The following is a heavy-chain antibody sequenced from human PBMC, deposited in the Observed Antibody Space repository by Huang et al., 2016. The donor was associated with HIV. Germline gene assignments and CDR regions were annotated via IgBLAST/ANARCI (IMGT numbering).Heavy chain of an antibody. Sequence: EAQLLESGGGLVQPGGSLRLSCAASGFTFRSYDMGWVRQAPGKGLEWVSTISSSGSDTYYADSWKGRFTSSRDNSKNTLYLEMHSLRADDTAVYYCTKDLTTKNSWMYFDYWGQGTRVTVSS. V-gene: IGHV3-23*01. D-gene: IGHD4-17*01. CDR3: TKDLTTKNSWMYFDY. J-gene: IGHJ4*02. CDR2: ISSSGSDT. CDR1: GFTFRSYD.